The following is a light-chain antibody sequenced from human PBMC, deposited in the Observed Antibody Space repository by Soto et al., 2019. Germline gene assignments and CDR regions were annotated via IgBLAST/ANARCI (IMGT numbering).Light chain of an antibody. CDR2: DVS. CDR3: SSYRSSSTLDVA. J-gene: IGLJ2*01. Sequence: QSALTQPASVSGSPGQSITISCTGTSSDVGGYNYVSWYQQHPGKAPKLMIYDVSNRPSGVSNRFSDSKSGNTASLTISGLQAEDEADYYCSSYRSSSTLDVAFGGGTELTVL. V-gene: IGLV2-14*01. CDR1: SSDVGGYNY.